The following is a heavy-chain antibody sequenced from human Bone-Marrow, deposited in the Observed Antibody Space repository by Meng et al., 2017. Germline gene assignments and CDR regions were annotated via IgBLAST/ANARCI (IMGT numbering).Heavy chain of an antibody. CDR3: ARDWRDPDSGRSIDY. D-gene: IGHD3-10*01. V-gene: IGHV3-7*01. CDR1: GFTFRSYQ. CDR2: IHQDGNEN. J-gene: IGHJ4*02. Sequence: GESLKISCAASGFTFRSYQMTWVRQAPGQGLEWVAIIHQDGNENSFVDAVKGRFTISRDYAQNSLYLQLSSLRPEDTAVYYCARDWRDPDSGRSIDYWGQGTPVTVSS.